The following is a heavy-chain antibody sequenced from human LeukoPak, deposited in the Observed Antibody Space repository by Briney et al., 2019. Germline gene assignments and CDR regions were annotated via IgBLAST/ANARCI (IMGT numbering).Heavy chain of an antibody. CDR1: GLTFSGSA. J-gene: IGHJ4*02. Sequence: QTGGSLRLSCAASGLTFSGSAMNWVRQAPRKGLEWVANIKQDGSEKKYVDSVKGRFTISRDNAKNSVYLQMNSLGVEDTAVYYCVRGGRGERPNYWGQGTLVTVSS. D-gene: IGHD1-26*01. CDR2: IKQDGSEK. CDR3: VRGGRGERPNY. V-gene: IGHV3-7*01.